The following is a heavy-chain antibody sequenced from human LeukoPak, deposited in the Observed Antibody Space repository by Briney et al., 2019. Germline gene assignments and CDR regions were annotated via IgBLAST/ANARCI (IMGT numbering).Heavy chain of an antibody. D-gene: IGHD3-22*01. CDR3: AKDLGYYDSSGSFDY. CDR2: IRYDGSNK. V-gene: IGHV3-30*02. J-gene: IGHJ4*02. Sequence: GGSLRLSCAASGFTFSSYAMHWVRQAPGKGLEWVAFIRYDGSNKYYADSVKGRFTISRDNSKNTLYLQMNSLRAEDTAVYYCAKDLGYYDSSGSFDYWGQGTLVTVSS. CDR1: GFTFSSYA.